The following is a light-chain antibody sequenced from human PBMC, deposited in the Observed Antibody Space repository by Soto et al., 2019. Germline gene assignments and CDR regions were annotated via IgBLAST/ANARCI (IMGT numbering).Light chain of an antibody. Sequence: EIVLTQSPATLSLSPGERATLSCRASQSVSSYLAWYQQKPGQAPRLLLYDASNRATGIPARFSGSGSGTDFTLTISSLEPEDFAVYYCQQRSTWLPYTFGQGTKLEIK. CDR2: DAS. CDR3: QQRSTWLPYT. V-gene: IGKV3-11*01. J-gene: IGKJ2*01. CDR1: QSVSSY.